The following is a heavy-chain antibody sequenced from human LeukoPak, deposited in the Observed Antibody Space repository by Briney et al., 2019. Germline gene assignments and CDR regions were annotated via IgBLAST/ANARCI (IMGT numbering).Heavy chain of an antibody. D-gene: IGHD3-10*01. CDR1: GGSISPYF. CDR3: ARDDYRGVTNFDP. V-gene: IGHV4-59*01. Sequence: SETLSLTCTVSGGSISPYFWSWMRQTPGKGLEWIGYISYTGSTNYNPALKSRVTISVDTSKNQFSLQLTSVTAADTAVYYCARDDYRGVTNFDPWGQGTLVTFAS. CDR2: ISYTGST. J-gene: IGHJ5*02.